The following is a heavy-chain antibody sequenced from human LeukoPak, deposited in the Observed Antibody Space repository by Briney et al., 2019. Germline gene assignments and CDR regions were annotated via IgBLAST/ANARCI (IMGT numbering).Heavy chain of an antibody. CDR2: ISGSGGST. J-gene: IGHJ1*01. CDR3: AKDGGLGYCSSTSCYTSAEYFQH. V-gene: IGHV3-23*01. CDR1: GFTFSSYA. Sequence: PGGSLRLSCAASGFTFSSYAMSWVRQAPGKGLEWVSAISGSGGSTYYADSVKGRFTISRDNSKNTLYLQMNSLRAEDTAVYYCAKDGGLGYCSSTSCYTSAEYFQHWGQGTLVTVSS. D-gene: IGHD2-2*02.